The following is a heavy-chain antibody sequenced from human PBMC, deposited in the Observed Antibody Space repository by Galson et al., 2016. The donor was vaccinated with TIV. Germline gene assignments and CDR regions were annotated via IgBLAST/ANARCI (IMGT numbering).Heavy chain of an antibody. V-gene: IGHV1-69*13. Sequence: SVKVSCKAPGGTFSSFVFNWVRQAPGQGLEWMGGITPLFGTTNYAQKFQGRVTITAGESTSTVYMELSSLRSEDTAVYYCAKDRNTAFDTYSYYYGMDVWGQGTTVTVSS. CDR2: ITPLFGTT. CDR1: GGTFSSFV. J-gene: IGHJ6*02. D-gene: IGHD5-18*01. CDR3: AKDRNTAFDTYSYYYGMDV.